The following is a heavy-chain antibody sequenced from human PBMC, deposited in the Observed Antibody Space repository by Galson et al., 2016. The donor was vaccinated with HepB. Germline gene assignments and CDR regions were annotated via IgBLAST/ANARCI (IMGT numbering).Heavy chain of an antibody. Sequence: ETLSLTCTVSGVSITSTSSYWGWIRQPPGKGLEWIGSVYYSGKTYYNPSPKSRANISIDTSKKLFSLNLSSVTAADTAVYYCARRKIADYRRGTYYFDYWGQGILVTVSS. CDR3: ARRKIADYRRGTYYFDY. CDR1: GVSITSTSSY. J-gene: IGHJ4*02. V-gene: IGHV4-39*01. CDR2: VYYSGKT. D-gene: IGHD4-11*01.